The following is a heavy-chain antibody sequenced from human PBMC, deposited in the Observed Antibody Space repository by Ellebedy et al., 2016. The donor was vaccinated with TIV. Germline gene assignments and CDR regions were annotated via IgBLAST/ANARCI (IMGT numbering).Heavy chain of an antibody. D-gene: IGHD3-3*01. CDR3: ARDGGDYDFWSGYSWDAFDI. V-gene: IGHV3-23*01. CDR2: ISGSGDST. J-gene: IGHJ3*02. Sequence: GESLKISCVASGFTFSTYAMNWVRQAPGKGLEWVSSISGSGDSTYYADSVKGRFTISRDNSKNTLYMQMNSLRAEDTAVYYCARDGGDYDFWSGYSWDAFDIWGQGTMVTVSS. CDR1: GFTFSTYA.